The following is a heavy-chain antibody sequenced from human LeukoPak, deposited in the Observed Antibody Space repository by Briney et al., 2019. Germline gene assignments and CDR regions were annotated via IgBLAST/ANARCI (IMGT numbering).Heavy chain of an antibody. Sequence: SETLSLTCTVSGGSISSGYYWGWFRQPPGKGLEWIGRIFHSGSTYYNPSLKSRVTLSVDTSKNQFSLTLSSVTAADTAVYYCAKFPGSSFSMSSYYMDVWGKGTTVTISS. CDR1: GGSISSGYY. V-gene: IGHV4-38-2*02. CDR2: IFHSGST. D-gene: IGHD3-10*02. CDR3: AKFPGSSFSMSSYYMDV. J-gene: IGHJ6*03.